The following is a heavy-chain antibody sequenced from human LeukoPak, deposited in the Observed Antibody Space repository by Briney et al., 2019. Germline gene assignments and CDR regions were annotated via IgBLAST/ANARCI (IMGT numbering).Heavy chain of an antibody. J-gene: IGHJ4*02. CDR2: ISPSGGST. CDR1: GYTFTSYQ. V-gene: IGHV1-46*01. CDR3: ASRISFSFDY. D-gene: IGHD2/OR15-2a*01. Sequence: ASVKVSCKASGYTFTSYQMHWVRQAPGQGLEWMGIISPSGGSTIYAQKFQGRVTMTRDTSTSTVSMELSSLRYEDTAIYYCASRISFSFDYWGQGTLVTVSS.